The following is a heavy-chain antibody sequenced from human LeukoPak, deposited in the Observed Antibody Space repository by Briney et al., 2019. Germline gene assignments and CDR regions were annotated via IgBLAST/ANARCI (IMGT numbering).Heavy chain of an antibody. CDR2: ISGSGGST. Sequence: AGSLSLSCAASGCTFSSYALSWVRQASGKGLEWVSAISGSGGSTYYADSVKGRFTITRDNSKNTLYLQMNSLRAEDTGVYYWARSRRRGDYFDYWGQGTLVTVSS. V-gene: IGHV3-23*01. J-gene: IGHJ4*02. CDR1: GCTFSSYA. CDR3: ARSRRRGDYFDY.